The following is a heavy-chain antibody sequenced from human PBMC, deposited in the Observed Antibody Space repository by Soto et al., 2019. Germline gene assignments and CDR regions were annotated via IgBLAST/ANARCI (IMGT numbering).Heavy chain of an antibody. V-gene: IGHV4-34*01. CDR2: INHSGST. Sequence: SETLSLTCAVYGGSFSGYYWSWIRQPPGKGLEWIGEINHSGSTNYNPSLKSRVTISVDTSKNQFSLKLSSVTAADTAVYYCARGSPGRNYYYYYYMDVWGKGTTVTVSS. J-gene: IGHJ6*03. CDR1: GGSFSGYY. CDR3: ARGSPGRNYYYYYYMDV.